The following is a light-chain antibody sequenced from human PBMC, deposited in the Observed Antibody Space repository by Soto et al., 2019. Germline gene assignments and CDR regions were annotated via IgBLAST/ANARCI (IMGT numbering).Light chain of an antibody. CDR2: GAS. J-gene: IGKJ2*01. V-gene: IGKV3-11*01. Sequence: EIVLTQSPATLSLSPGERATLSCRASQSVGSYLAWYQHKPGQAPRLLICGASNRATDIPGRFSGRGSGTDFTLTVSSLESGDSAVYYCQQRDKWPRTLDQGTKLEIK. CDR3: QQRDKWPRT. CDR1: QSVGSY.